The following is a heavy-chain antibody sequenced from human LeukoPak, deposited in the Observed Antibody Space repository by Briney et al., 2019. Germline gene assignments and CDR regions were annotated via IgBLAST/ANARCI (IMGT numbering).Heavy chain of an antibody. CDR2: TYYRSKWYN. Sequence: SQTLSLTCALSGDSVSSNSAAWNWIRQSPSRGLEWLGRTYYRSKWYNDYAVSVKSRITINPDTSKNQFSLQLNSVTPEDTAVYYCTRGVGTGIRGLITWGQGTLVTVSS. J-gene: IGHJ4*02. CDR3: TRGVGTGIRGLIT. CDR1: GDSVSSNSAA. D-gene: IGHD5-24*01. V-gene: IGHV6-1*01.